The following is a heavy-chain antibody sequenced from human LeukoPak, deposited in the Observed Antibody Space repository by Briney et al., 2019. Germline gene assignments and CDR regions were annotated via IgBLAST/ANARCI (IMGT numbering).Heavy chain of an antibody. CDR2: VNADGSST. CDR1: GFTFISYW. J-gene: IGHJ4*02. Sequence: TGGSLRLSCAASGFTFISYWMHWVRQAPGKGLVWVSHVNADGSSTSYADSVKGRFTISRDNSKNTLYLQMNSLRAEDTAVYYCARVSRGPHPYYYDSSGYMDYWGQGTLVTVSS. D-gene: IGHD3-22*01. V-gene: IGHV3-74*01. CDR3: ARVSRGPHPYYYDSSGYMDY.